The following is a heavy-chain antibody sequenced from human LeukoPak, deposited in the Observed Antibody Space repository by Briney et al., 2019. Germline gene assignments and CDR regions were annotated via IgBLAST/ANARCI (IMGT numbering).Heavy chain of an antibody. V-gene: IGHV4-59*01. Sequence: PGGSLRLSCAASGFTFSSYWMSWVRQAPGKGLEWIGYMYYSGSTNYNPSLKSRVTISVDTSKNQFSLKLSSVTAVDTAVYYCARGAMVRGIQYYMDVWGKGTTVTISS. CDR2: MYYSGST. J-gene: IGHJ6*03. D-gene: IGHD3-10*01. CDR1: GFTFSSYW. CDR3: ARGAMVRGIQYYMDV.